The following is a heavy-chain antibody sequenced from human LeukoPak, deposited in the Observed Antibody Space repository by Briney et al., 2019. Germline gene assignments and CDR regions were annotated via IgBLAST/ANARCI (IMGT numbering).Heavy chain of an antibody. CDR2: INPSSGST. CDR3: ARDGGYFDY. V-gene: IGHV1-46*01. D-gene: IGHD3-16*01. CDR1: GYIITSYY. J-gene: IGHJ4*02. Sequence: ASVKVSCKASGYIITSYYMHWVRQAPGQGLEWMGIINPSSGSTIYAHKFQGRVTMTRDMSTSTVYMELSSLRSEDTAVYYCARDGGYFDYWGQGTLVTVSS.